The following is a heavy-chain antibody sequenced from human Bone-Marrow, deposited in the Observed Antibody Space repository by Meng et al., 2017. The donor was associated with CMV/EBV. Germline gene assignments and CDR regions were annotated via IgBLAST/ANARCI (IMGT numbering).Heavy chain of an antibody. CDR2: ISGSGGST. V-gene: IGHV3-23*01. Sequence: ASGFTFSSYAMSWVRQAPGKGLEWVSAISGSGGSTYYADSVKGRFTISRDNSKNTLYLQMNSLRAEDTAVYYCARARAVVVPAANDYWGQGTLVTVSS. D-gene: IGHD2-2*01. CDR1: GFTFSSYA. J-gene: IGHJ4*02. CDR3: ARARAVVVPAANDY.